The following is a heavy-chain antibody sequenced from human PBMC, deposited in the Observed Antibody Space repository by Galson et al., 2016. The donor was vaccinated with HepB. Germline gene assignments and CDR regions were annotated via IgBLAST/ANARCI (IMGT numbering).Heavy chain of an antibody. CDR3: ARPITSMTTGRGLEAFDT. Sequence: SVKVSCKASGYTFTSYAFSWVRQAPGQGLEWMGWISAYNGNTNYAQKLQGRVTMTTDTSTSTAHMELRSLSSDDTAVYYCARPITSMTTGRGLEAFDTWGQGTMVTVSS. J-gene: IGHJ3*02. CDR1: GYTFTSYA. V-gene: IGHV1-18*01. D-gene: IGHD4-17*01. CDR2: ISAYNGNT.